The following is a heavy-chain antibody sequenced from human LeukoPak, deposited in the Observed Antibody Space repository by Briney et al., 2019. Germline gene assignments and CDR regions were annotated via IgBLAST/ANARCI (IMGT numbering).Heavy chain of an antibody. CDR2: INHSGST. Sequence: PSETLSLTCAVYGGSFSGYYWSWIRQPPGKGLEWIGEINHSGSTNYNPSLKSRVTISVDTSKNQFSLKLSSVTAADTAVYYCARAYYDFWSGYYEDYWGQGTLVTVSS. V-gene: IGHV4-34*01. J-gene: IGHJ4*02. CDR3: ARAYYDFWSGYYEDY. D-gene: IGHD3-3*01. CDR1: GGSFSGYY.